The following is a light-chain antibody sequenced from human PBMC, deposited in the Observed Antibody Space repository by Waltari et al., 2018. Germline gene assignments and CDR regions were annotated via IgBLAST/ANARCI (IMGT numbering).Light chain of an antibody. CDR3: QQYYSTPRT. J-gene: IGKJ1*01. CDR1: QSGLYNSNNKNY. CDR2: WAS. V-gene: IGKV4-1*01. Sequence: IVMTQSPDSLAVSLGERATINCKSSQSGLYNSNNKNYLAWYQPKPGQPPKLLIYWASTRESGVPDRFSGSGSGTDFTLTISSLQAEDVAVYYCQQYYSTPRTFGQGTKVEIK.